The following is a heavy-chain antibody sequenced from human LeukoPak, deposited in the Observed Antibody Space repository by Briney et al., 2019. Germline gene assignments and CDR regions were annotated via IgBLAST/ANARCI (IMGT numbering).Heavy chain of an antibody. D-gene: IGHD1/OR15-1a*01. Sequence: GGSLGLSCAASGFTFSSYGMHWVRQAPGKGLEWLAFIRYDGSNKYYADFVKGRFTISRDNSKDTLYLQMNSLRAEVTAAYYCAKDFIWPNNYLFDYWGQGTLVTVSS. CDR1: GFTFSSYG. J-gene: IGHJ4*02. V-gene: IGHV3-30*02. CDR2: IRYDGSNK. CDR3: AKDFIWPNNYLFDY.